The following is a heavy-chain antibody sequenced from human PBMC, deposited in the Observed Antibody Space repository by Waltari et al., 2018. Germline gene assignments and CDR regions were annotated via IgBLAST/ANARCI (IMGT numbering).Heavy chain of an antibody. D-gene: IGHD2-8*01. Sequence: QVQLVQSGAEVKEPGASVKVSCKSSGYTFIDYYIHWVRQAPGQGLEWMGWINPNGGTRLEQKFQDRVIMTRDTSISTAYMELKRLTSDDTAVYSCARDMANDRENGFDIWGQGTMVTVSS. J-gene: IGHJ3*02. CDR2: INPNGGT. CDR1: GYTFIDYY. V-gene: IGHV1-2*02. CDR3: ARDMANDRENGFDI.